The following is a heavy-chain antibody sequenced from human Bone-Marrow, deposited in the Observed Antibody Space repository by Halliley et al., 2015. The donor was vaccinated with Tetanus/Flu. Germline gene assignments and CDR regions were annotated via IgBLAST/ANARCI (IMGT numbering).Heavy chain of an antibody. CDR2: ISSSGSYI. V-gene: IGHV3-21*01. Sequence: SLRLSCAASGFTFSGYTMNWVRQAPGKGLEWVSSISSSGSYIFYADSVGGRFTISRDNAKNSLYLQMNSLRADDTAVYYCARDPGSYVPAYFDYWGQGILVTVSS. D-gene: IGHD1-26*01. J-gene: IGHJ4*02. CDR3: ARDPGSYVPAYFDY. CDR1: GFTFSGYT.